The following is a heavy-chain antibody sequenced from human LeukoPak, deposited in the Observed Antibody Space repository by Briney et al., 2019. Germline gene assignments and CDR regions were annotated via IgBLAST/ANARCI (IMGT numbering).Heavy chain of an antibody. CDR3: AREGYYYDSSGYYQNLYYFDY. CDR2: ISGSGAST. J-gene: IGHJ4*02. D-gene: IGHD3-22*01. Sequence: GGSLRLSCAASGFTFSSYAMSWVRQAPGKGLEWVSAISGSGASTYHADSVKGRFTISRDNAKNSLYLQMNSLRAEDTAVYYCAREGYYYDSSGYYQNLYYFDYWGQGTLVTVSS. CDR1: GFTFSSYA. V-gene: IGHV3-23*01.